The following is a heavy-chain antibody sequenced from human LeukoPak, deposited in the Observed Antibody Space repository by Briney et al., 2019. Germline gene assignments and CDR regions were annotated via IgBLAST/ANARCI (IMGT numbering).Heavy chain of an antibody. Sequence: GGSLRLSCAASGFTISSYWMSWVRQAPGKGLEWVANIKQDGSEKYYVDSVKGRFIIARDNAKNSLYLQMNSLRAEDTAVYYCAKDAPDNIVVVPAATYFDYWGQGTLVTVSS. J-gene: IGHJ4*02. CDR3: AKDAPDNIVVVPAATYFDY. CDR2: IKQDGSEK. D-gene: IGHD2-2*01. V-gene: IGHV3-7*01. CDR1: GFTISSYW.